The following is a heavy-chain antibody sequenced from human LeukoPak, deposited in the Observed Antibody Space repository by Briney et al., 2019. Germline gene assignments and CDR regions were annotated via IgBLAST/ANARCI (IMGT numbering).Heavy chain of an antibody. V-gene: IGHV3-11*04. CDR2: ITTSGSTI. D-gene: IGHD7-27*01. Sequence: GGSLRLSCALSGFTFSDYYMSWIRQAPGKGLEWISYITTSGSTIYYADSVKGRFTISRDNAKNSLDLQMNSLRAEDTAVYYCARDLGWFDPWGQGTLVTVSS. J-gene: IGHJ5*02. CDR1: GFTFSDYY. CDR3: ARDLGWFDP.